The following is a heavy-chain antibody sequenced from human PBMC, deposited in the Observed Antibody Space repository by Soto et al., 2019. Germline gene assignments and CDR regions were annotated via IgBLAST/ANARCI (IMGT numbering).Heavy chain of an antibody. CDR2: VYDVDGE. Sequence: DVQLVESGGGLIQRGGSLRLSCAAVGLTVSGKKYMAWVRQAPGKGLEWVSGVYDVDGEYYADSVKGRFTTSRDSSKTIVYLQMNDLGPDDTAIYYCATWLQREHAYDVWGLGTTVTVSS. V-gene: IGHV3-53*01. CDR3: ATWLQREHAYDV. CDR1: GLTVSGKKY. J-gene: IGHJ3*01. D-gene: IGHD1-1*01.